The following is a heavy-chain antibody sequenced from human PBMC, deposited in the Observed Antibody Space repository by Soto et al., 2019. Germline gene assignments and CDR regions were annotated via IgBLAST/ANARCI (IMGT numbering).Heavy chain of an antibody. V-gene: IGHV4-31*03. D-gene: IGHD3-22*01. CDR2: IYYSGST. Sequence: SETLSLTCTVSGGSISSGGYYWSWIRQHPGKGLEWIGYIYYSGSTYYNPSLKSRVTISVDTSKNQFSLKLSSVTAADTAVYYCAGRDYYDSSGYRYWGQGTLVPVSS. CDR3: AGRDYYDSSGYRY. J-gene: IGHJ4*02. CDR1: GGSISSGGYY.